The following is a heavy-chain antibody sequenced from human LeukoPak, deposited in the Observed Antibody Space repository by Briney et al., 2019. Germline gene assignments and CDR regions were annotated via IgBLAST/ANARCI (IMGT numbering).Heavy chain of an antibody. CDR2: IGGSGGST. CDR3: ARGITGTKSYFDY. D-gene: IGHD1-7*01. CDR1: GFTFSSYA. J-gene: IGHJ4*02. V-gene: IGHV3-23*01. Sequence: GGSLRLSCAASGFTFSSYAMSWVRQAPGMGLEWVSAIGGSGGSTYYADSVKGRFTISRDNSKNTLYLQMNSLRAEDTAVYYCARGITGTKSYFDYWGQGALVTVSS.